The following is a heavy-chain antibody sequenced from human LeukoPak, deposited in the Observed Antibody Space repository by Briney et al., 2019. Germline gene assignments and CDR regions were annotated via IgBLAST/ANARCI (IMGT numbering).Heavy chain of an antibody. D-gene: IGHD1-26*01. CDR1: GYTLTELS. J-gene: IGHJ5*02. CDR3: ARVRRVGSGSYYSNWFDP. V-gene: IGHV1-24*01. CDR2: FDPEDGET. Sequence: ASVKVSCKVSGYTLTELSMHWVRQAPGKGLEWMGGFDPEDGETIYAQKFQGRVTITRDTSASTAYMELSSLRSEDTAVYYCARVRRVGSGSYYSNWFDPWGQGTLVTVSS.